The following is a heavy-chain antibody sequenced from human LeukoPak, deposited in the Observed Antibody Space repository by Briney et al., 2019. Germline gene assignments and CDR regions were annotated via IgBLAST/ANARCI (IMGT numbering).Heavy chain of an antibody. CDR3: AKPQNQYSSSWLLDY. D-gene: IGHD6-13*01. Sequence: GGSLRLSCAASGFTFSSYGMHWVRQAPGKGLEWVAFIRYDGSNKYYADSVKGRFTISRDNSKNTLYLQMNSLRAEDTAVYYCAKPQNQYSSSWLLDYWGQGTLVTVSS. CDR2: IRYDGSNK. J-gene: IGHJ4*02. CDR1: GFTFSSYG. V-gene: IGHV3-30*02.